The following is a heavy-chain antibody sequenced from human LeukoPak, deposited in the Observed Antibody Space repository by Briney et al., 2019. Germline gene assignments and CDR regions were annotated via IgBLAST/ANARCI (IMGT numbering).Heavy chain of an antibody. CDR3: AHTVWSGNYFDY. J-gene: IGHJ4*02. Sequence: GGSLRLSCAASGFTFSDYYMSWIRQAPGKGLEWVSYISSSTYTSYADSVKGRFTISRDNTKNTLYLQMNSLRAEDTAVYYCAHTVWSGNYFDYWGQGTLVTVSS. CDR1: GFTFSDYY. D-gene: IGHD3-3*01. V-gene: IGHV3-11*06. CDR2: ISSSTYT.